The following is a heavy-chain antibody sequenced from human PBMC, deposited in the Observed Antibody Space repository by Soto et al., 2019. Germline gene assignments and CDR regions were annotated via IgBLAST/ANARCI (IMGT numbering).Heavy chain of an antibody. V-gene: IGHV3-74*01. J-gene: IGHJ6*02. CDR1: EFTFSTYW. D-gene: IGHD4-4*01. Sequence: PGGSLRLSCAVSEFTFSTYWMHWVRQAPGKGLEWVARIDTTGSTTTYAGSVQGRFTISRDNAKNTLYLQMHSVRDEDTAVYYCASVSAAQYYYGMDAWGQGTTVTVSS. CDR2: IDTTGSTT. CDR3: ASVSAAQYYYGMDA.